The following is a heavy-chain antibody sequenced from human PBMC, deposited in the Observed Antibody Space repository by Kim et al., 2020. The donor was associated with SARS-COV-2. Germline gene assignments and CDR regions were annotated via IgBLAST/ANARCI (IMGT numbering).Heavy chain of an antibody. J-gene: IGHJ4*02. Sequence: ASVKVSCNTSGYTFTTYTIHWVRQAPGQRLEWMGWITPGTGNTRYSQNLQGRVTLTRDTSASTAYMQLSSLRSEDTAVYYCARDNSGWNDYWGQGTLVTVSS. V-gene: IGHV1-3*01. CDR3: ARDNSGWNDY. D-gene: IGHD6-19*01. CDR2: ITPGTGNT. CDR1: GYTFTTYT.